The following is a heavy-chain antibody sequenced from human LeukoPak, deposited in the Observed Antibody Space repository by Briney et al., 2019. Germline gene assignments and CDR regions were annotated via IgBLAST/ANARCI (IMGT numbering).Heavy chain of an antibody. CDR3: AKGRDSGWYAWFAP. D-gene: IGHD6-19*01. Sequence: GGSLRLSCAASGFTFSTFAMTWVRQAPGKGLEWVSVITGSGSTNYSDSVKGRFTISRDNSKSTLYLQMNSLRAEDTAVYFCAKGRDSGWYAWFAPWGQGTLVTVSS. CDR2: ITGSGST. J-gene: IGHJ5*02. V-gene: IGHV3-23*01. CDR1: GFTFSTFA.